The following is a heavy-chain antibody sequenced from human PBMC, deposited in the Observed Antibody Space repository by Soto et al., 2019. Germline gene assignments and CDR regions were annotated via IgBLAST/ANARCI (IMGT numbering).Heavy chain of an antibody. D-gene: IGHD3-9*01. V-gene: IGHV4-34*01. J-gene: IGHJ4*02. CDR2: INHSGST. CDR3: ARAYYDILTGYLDY. CDR1: GGSFSGYY. Sequence: PSETLSLTCAVYGGSFSGYYWSWIRQPPGKGLEWIGEINHSGSTNYNPSLKSRVTISVDTSKNQFSLKLSSVTAADTAVYYCARAYYDILTGYLDYWGQGTLVT.